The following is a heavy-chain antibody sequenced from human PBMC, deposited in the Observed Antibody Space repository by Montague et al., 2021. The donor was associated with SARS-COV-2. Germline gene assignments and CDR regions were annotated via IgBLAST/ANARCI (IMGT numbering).Heavy chain of an antibody. CDR1: GGSISSGGYY. CDR2: IYYSGST. Sequence: TLSLTCTVSGGSISSGGYYWSWIRQHPGKGLEWIGYIYYSGSTDYNPSLKSRVTISVDTSKNQFSLKLSSVTAADTAVYYCARDKVYGSGRGPREGRYYYYYYGMDVWGQGTTVTVSS. J-gene: IGHJ6*02. CDR3: ARDKVYGSGRGPREGRYYYYYYGMDV. V-gene: IGHV4-31*03. D-gene: IGHD3-10*01.